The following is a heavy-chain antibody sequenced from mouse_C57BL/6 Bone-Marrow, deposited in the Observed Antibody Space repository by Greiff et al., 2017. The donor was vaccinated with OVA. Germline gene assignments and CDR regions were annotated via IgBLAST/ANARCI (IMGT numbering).Heavy chain of an antibody. Sequence: QVTLKECGAELVRPGASVTLSCKASGYTFTDYEMHWVKQTTVHGLEWIGAIDPETGGTAYNQKFKGKAILTADKSSSTAYMERRSLTSEDSAVYYSTRGDLRWDYWGQGATLTVSS. CDR3: TRGDLRWDY. V-gene: IGHV1-15*01. CDR2: IDPETGGT. J-gene: IGHJ2*01. D-gene: IGHD2-1*01. CDR1: GYTFTDYE.